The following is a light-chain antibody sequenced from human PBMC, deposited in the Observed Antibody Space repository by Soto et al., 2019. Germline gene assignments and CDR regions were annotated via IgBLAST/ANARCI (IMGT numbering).Light chain of an antibody. CDR3: QQYNNWPQT. J-gene: IGKJ3*01. V-gene: IGKV3-15*01. Sequence: EIVMTQSPATLSVSPGERATLSCRASQSISSNLAWYQQKPGQPPRLLIYGASTRATGFPARFSGSGSGTEFTLTISSLQSEDFAFYCCQQYNNWPQTFGPGTKVDIK. CDR1: QSISSN. CDR2: GAS.